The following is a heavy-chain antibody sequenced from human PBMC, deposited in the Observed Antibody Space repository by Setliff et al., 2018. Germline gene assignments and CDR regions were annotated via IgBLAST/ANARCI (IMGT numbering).Heavy chain of an antibody. CDR1: GFTFSSYA. J-gene: IGHJ5*01. CDR3: TLDLLWFGELFHDS. CDR2: IRSKTNNYAT. V-gene: IGHV3-73*01. Sequence: PGGSLRLSCAASGFTFSSYAMNWVRQAPGKGLEWVGRIRSKTNNYATAYAASVKGRFSISREDSENTAYLLMHSLTTEDTAVYYCTLDLLWFGELFHDSWGQGTLVTVSS. D-gene: IGHD3-10*01.